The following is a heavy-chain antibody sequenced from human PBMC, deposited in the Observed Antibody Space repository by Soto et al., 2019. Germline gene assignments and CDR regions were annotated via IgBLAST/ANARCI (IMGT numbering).Heavy chain of an antibody. D-gene: IGHD5-18*01. CDR1: GGSISSYY. V-gene: IGHV4-59*01. CDR3: ARVKSGAVDTAMVTSYYGMDV. Sequence: SETLSLTCTVSGGSISSYYWSWIRQPPGKGLEWIGYIYYSGSTNYNPSLKSRVTISVDTSKNQFSLKLSSVTAADTAVYYCARVKSGAVDTAMVTSYYGMDVWGQGTTVTVSS. J-gene: IGHJ6*02. CDR2: IYYSGST.